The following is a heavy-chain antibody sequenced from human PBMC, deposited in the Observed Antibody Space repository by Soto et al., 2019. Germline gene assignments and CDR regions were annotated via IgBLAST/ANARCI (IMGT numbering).Heavy chain of an antibody. V-gene: IGHV1-3*01. J-gene: IGHJ4*01. Sequence: ASVKVSCKASGYMFTKSAMHWVRQAPGQRLEWMGWISGDSGNTKYSPKLQDRVTITRDTSASTAYMELSSLRSEDTALYYCARDGVAAGNINFDYWGQGTLVTRLL. CDR3: ARDGVAAGNINFDY. CDR2: ISGDSGNT. D-gene: IGHD6-19*01. CDR1: GYMFTKSA.